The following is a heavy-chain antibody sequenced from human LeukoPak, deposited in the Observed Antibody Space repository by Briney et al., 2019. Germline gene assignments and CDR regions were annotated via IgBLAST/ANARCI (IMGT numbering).Heavy chain of an antibody. J-gene: IGHJ3*02. CDR3: ARRDPTLAALGAFDI. D-gene: IGHD4-23*01. CDR1: GFTFSNYS. CDR2: ISSSSSYI. V-gene: IGHV3-21*01. Sequence: GGSLRLSCAASGFTFSNYSMNWVRQAPGKGLEWVSSISSSSSYIYYADSVKGRFTISRDNAKNSLYLQMNSLRAEDTAVCYCARRDPTLAALGAFDIWGQGTMVTVSS.